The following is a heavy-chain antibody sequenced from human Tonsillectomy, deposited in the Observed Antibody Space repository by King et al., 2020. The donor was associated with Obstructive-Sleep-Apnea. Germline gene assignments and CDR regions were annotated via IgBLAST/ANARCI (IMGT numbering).Heavy chain of an antibody. J-gene: IGHJ3*02. CDR1: GGTFSSYA. D-gene: IGHD2-15*01. Sequence: LVQSGAEVKKPGSSVKVSCKASGGTFSSYAISWVRQAPGQGLEWMGGIIPILGIANYAQKFQGRVTITADKSTSTAYMELSSLRSEDTAVYYCARETVVVVAATLNAFDIWGQGTMVTVSS. CDR2: IIPILGIA. V-gene: IGHV1-69*10. CDR3: ARETVVVVAATLNAFDI.